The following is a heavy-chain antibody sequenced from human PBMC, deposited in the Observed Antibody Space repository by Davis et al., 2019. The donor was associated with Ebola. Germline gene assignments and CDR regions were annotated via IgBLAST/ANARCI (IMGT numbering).Heavy chain of an antibody. J-gene: IGHJ5*02. CDR2: IDPDGSRV. CDR3: ARDYYDSSGFYYNPARIDP. D-gene: IGHD3-22*01. V-gene: IGHV3-74*01. Sequence: HTGGSLRLSCAASGFTFRSYYMHWVRQVSGKGLVWVSGIDPDGSRVSYADSVKGRFTISRDNSKNTLYLQMNSLRREDTAVYYCARDYYDSSGFYYNPARIDPWGQGTLVTVSS. CDR1: GFTFRSYY.